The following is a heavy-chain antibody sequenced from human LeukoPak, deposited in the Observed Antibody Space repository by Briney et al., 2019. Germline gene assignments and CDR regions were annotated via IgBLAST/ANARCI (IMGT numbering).Heavy chain of an antibody. Sequence: KPSETLSLTCTVSGGSISSYYWGWIRQPPGKGLEWIGYIYYSGSTNYNPSLKSRVTISVDTSKNQFSLKLSSVTAAGTAVYYCARGVAGTGIDYWGQGTLVTVSS. J-gene: IGHJ4*02. CDR3: ARGVAGTGIDY. CDR2: IYYSGST. V-gene: IGHV4-59*01. D-gene: IGHD6-19*01. CDR1: GGSISSYY.